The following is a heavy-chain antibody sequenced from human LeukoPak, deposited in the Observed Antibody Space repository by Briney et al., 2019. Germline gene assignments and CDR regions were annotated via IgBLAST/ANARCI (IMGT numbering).Heavy chain of an antibody. CDR2: INKTTDAGTT. V-gene: IGHV3-15*01. Sequence: GGSLRLSCAASGFTFSDAWMSWVRQAPGKGREWVGRINKTTDAGTTDYAARVKGRFTISRDDSRNTLYLQMNSLKTEDRGVYYCTYGPGPMWPAYWGQGNLVTVSS. J-gene: IGHJ4*02. CDR1: GFTFSDAW. CDR3: TYGPGPMWPAY. D-gene: IGHD2-2*01.